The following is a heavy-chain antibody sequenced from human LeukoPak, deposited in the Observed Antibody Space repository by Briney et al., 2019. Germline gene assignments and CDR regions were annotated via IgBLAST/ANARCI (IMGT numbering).Heavy chain of an antibody. J-gene: IGHJ4*02. D-gene: IGHD3-22*01. CDR2: IIPIFGTA. V-gene: IGHV1-69*13. Sequence: GASVKVSCKASGGTFSSYAISWVRQAPGQGLEWMGGIIPIFGTANYAQKFQGRVTITADESTSTAYMELSSLRSEDTAVYYCARDTGYYDSSLLNPFDYWGQGTLVTVSS. CDR3: ARDTGYYDSSLLNPFDY. CDR1: GGTFSSYA.